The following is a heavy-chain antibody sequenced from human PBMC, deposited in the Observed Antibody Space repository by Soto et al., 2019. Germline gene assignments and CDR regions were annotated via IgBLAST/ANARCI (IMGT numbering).Heavy chain of an antibody. D-gene: IGHD3-22*01. CDR1: GGSISSGDYY. J-gene: IGHJ4*02. CDR3: ATAYYDSSGYYSNFDY. V-gene: IGHV4-30-4*01. Sequence: QVQLQESGPGLVKPSQTLSLTCTVSGGSISSGDYYWSWIRQPPGKGLEWIGYIYYSGSTYYNPALKSRVTISVDTSKNQFSLKLSSVTAEDTAVYYCATAYYDSSGYYSNFDYWGQGTLVTVSS. CDR2: IYYSGST.